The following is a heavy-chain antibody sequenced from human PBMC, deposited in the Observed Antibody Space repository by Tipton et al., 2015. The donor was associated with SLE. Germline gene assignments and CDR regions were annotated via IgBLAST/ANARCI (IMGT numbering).Heavy chain of an antibody. CDR1: GFTFSSYS. V-gene: IGHV3-48*01. CDR3: ALLGGGSSFDY. CDR2: ISSSSSTI. D-gene: IGHD1-26*01. J-gene: IGHJ4*02. Sequence: SLRLSCAASGFTFSSYSMNWVRQAPGKGLEWVSYISSSSSTIYYADSVKGRFTISRDNAKNSLYLQMNSLRAEDTAVYYCALLGGGSSFDYWGQGTLVTVSS.